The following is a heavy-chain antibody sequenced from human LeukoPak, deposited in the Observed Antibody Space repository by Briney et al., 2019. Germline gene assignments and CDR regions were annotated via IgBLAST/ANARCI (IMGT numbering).Heavy chain of an antibody. CDR1: GGSISSYY. J-gene: IGHJ4*02. CDR3: ARDHVDTAMDI. Sequence: KPSETLSLTCTVSGGSISSYYWSWIRQPPGKGLEWIGYIYYSGSTNYNPSLKSRVTISVDTSKNQFSLNLSSVTAADTAVYYCARDHVDTAMDIWSQGTLVTVSS. CDR2: IYYSGST. V-gene: IGHV4-59*12. D-gene: IGHD5-18*01.